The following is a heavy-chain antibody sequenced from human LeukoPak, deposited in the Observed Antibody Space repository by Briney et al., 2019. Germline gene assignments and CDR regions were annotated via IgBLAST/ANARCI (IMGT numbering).Heavy chain of an antibody. Sequence: GASVKVSCKASGYTFTGYYMHWVRQAPGQGLEWMGWINPNSGGTNYAQKFQGRVTMTRDTSISTAYMELSRLRSDDTAVYYCARDPYIGWSGYSYWGQGTLVTVSS. J-gene: IGHJ4*02. CDR3: ARDPYIGWSGYSY. V-gene: IGHV1-2*02. D-gene: IGHD3-3*01. CDR2: INPNSGGT. CDR1: GYTFTGYY.